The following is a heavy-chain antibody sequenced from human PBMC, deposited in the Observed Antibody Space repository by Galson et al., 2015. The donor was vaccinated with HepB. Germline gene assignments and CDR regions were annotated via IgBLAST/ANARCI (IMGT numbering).Heavy chain of an antibody. Sequence: TLSLTCTVSGGSISSYYWSWIRQPPGKGLEWIGYIYYSGSTNYNPSLKSRVTISVDTSKNQFSLKLSSVTAADTAVYYCARAGIAVAGLGNWFDPWGQGTLVTVPS. J-gene: IGHJ5*02. CDR2: IYYSGST. V-gene: IGHV4-59*01. D-gene: IGHD6-19*01. CDR1: GGSISSYY. CDR3: ARAGIAVAGLGNWFDP.